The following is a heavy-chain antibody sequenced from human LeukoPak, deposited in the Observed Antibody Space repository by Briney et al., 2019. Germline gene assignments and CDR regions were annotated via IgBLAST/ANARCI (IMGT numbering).Heavy chain of an antibody. Sequence: SETLALTCTVSGGSFSDYYWTWLRQPPAKGLEGMGYSGSTNYNPSLKIRATIAIDTSKRHFSLTLSSVTAADTAVYYCARTRRHYYGSGKNLTPWPAGLDVWGQGTTVTVS. CDR2: SGST. CDR3: ARTRRHYYGSGKNLTPWPAGLDV. CDR1: GGSFSDYY. V-gene: IGHV4-59*01. J-gene: IGHJ6*02. D-gene: IGHD3-10*01.